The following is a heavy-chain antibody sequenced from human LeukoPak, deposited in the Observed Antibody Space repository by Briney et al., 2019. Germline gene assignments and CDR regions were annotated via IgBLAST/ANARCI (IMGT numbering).Heavy chain of an antibody. J-gene: IGHJ5*02. D-gene: IGHD1-7*01. CDR1: GGSISSGGYY. Sequence: SETLSLTCTVSGGSISSGGYYWSWIRQHPGKGLEWIGYIYYSGSTYYNPSLKSRVTISVDTSKNQFSLKLSSVTAADKAVYYCARGHQLELNWFDPWGQGTLVTVSS. CDR3: ARGHQLELNWFDP. V-gene: IGHV4-31*03. CDR2: IYYSGST.